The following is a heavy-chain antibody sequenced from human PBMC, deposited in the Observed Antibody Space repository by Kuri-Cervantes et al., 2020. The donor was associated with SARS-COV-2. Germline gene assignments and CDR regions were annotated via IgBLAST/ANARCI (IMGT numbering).Heavy chain of an antibody. CDR2: ISAYNGNT. CDR1: GYTFTSYG. J-gene: IGHJ6*02. D-gene: IGHD6-13*01. CDR3: ARDPRIAAPRKFWSDYYGMDV. Sequence: AAVKVSCKASGYTFTSYGISWVRQAPGQGLEWMGWISAYNGNTNYAQKLQGRVTMTTDTSTSTAYMELRSLRSDDTAVYYCARDPRIAAPRKFWSDYYGMDVRGQGTTVTVSS. V-gene: IGHV1-18*01.